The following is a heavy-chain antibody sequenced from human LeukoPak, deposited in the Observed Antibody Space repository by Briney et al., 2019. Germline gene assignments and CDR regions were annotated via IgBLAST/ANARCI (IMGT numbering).Heavy chain of an antibody. V-gene: IGHV1-2*06. D-gene: IGHD2-15*01. Sequence: GASVKVSCKASGYNFSGYYMHWVRQAPGQGLEWMGRVNPNSGGTNYAQKFQGRVTMTRDTSISTAYMELTRLTSDDTAVYYCARERAVQGYCSGGRGYINDYWGQGTLVTVSS. CDR3: ARERAVQGYCSGGRGYINDY. CDR1: GYNFSGYY. CDR2: VNPNSGGT. J-gene: IGHJ4*02.